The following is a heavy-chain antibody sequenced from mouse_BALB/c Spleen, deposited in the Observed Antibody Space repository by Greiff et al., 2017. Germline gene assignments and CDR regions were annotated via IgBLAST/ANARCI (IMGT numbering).Heavy chain of an antibody. CDR1: GFTFSSYG. Sequence: DVKLVESGGDLVKPGGSLKLSCAASGFTFSSYGMSWVRQTPDKRLEWVATISSGGSYTYYPDSVKGRFTISRDNAKNTLYLQMSSLKSEDTAMYYCARRSESYWYFDVWGAGTTVTVSS. CDR3: ARRSESYWYFDV. CDR2: ISSGGSYT. J-gene: IGHJ1*01. V-gene: IGHV5-6*02.